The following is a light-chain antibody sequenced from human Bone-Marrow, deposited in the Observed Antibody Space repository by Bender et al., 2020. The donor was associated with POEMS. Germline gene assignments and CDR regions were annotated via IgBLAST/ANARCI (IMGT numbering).Light chain of an antibody. CDR3: TSYTASSTLDVV. J-gene: IGLJ2*01. Sequence: QSALTQPASVSGSPGQSLTISCTGTSSDVGGYNYVSWYQHHPGKAPKLIIYDVTDRPSGVSNRFSGSKSGNTASLTISGLQGEDEADYYCTSYTASSTLDVVFGGGTKVTVL. CDR1: SSDVGGYNY. CDR2: DVT. V-gene: IGLV2-14*03.